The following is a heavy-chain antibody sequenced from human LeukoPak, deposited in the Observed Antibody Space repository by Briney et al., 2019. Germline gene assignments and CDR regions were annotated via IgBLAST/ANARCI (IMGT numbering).Heavy chain of an antibody. Sequence: GGSLRLSCAASGFTFSSYSMNWVRQAPGKGLEWVSSISSSSSYIYYADSVKGRFTISRDNAKNSLYLQMNSLRAEDTAVYYCARRISSWYGIDYWGQGTLVTVSS. CDR3: ARRISSWYGIDY. D-gene: IGHD6-13*01. CDR1: GFTFSSYS. V-gene: IGHV3-21*01. J-gene: IGHJ4*02. CDR2: ISSSSSYI.